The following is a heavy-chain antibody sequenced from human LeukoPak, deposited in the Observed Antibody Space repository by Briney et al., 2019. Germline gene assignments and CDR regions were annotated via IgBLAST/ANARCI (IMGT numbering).Heavy chain of an antibody. Sequence: PGGSLRLSCAASGFTFSSYAMSWVRQAPGKGLERVSGISGSGDNTYYADSVEGRFTISRDNSKNTLYVQVNSLGTEDTAAYYCAKGSYYDSSGSFYFDYWGQGTLVTVSS. CDR2: ISGSGDNT. CDR3: AKGSYYDSSGSFYFDY. J-gene: IGHJ4*02. V-gene: IGHV3-23*01. CDR1: GFTFSSYA. D-gene: IGHD3-22*01.